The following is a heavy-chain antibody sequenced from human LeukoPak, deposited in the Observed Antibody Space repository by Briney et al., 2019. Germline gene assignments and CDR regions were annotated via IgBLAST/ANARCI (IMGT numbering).Heavy chain of an antibody. V-gene: IGHV4-4*07. D-gene: IGHD3-10*01. CDR3: ARDGTYYYAFDI. CDR1: GGSINNYY. CDR2: ISTLGST. J-gene: IGHJ3*02. Sequence: ASETLSLTCSVSGGSINNYYWTWIRQPAGKGLEWIGHISTLGSTNYNPSLKSRVSMSVNTSNYHFSLKLTFVTAADTAVYYCARDGTYYYAFDIWGQGTMVTVSS.